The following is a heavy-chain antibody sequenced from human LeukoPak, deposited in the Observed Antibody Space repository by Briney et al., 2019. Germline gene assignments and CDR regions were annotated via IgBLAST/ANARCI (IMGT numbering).Heavy chain of an antibody. J-gene: IGHJ4*02. D-gene: IGHD4-17*01. CDR2: IYTSGST. V-gene: IGHV4-4*07. CDR3: ARDNGGDYNTRFDY. CDR1: GGSFSGYY. Sequence: PSETLSLTCVVYGGSFSGYYWSWIRQPAGKGLEWIGRIYTSGSTNYNPSLKSRVTMSVDTSKNQFSLKLSSVTAADTAVYYCARDNGGDYNTRFDYWGQGTLVTVSS.